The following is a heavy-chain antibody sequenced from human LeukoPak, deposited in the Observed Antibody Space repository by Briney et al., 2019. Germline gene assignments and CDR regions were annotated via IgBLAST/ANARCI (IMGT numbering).Heavy chain of an antibody. CDR1: GGSISSSSYY. D-gene: IGHD4-11*01. CDR3: ARTGLTTTNDAFDI. V-gene: IGHV4-39*01. J-gene: IGHJ3*02. Sequence: SETLSLTCTVSGGSISSSSYYWGWIRQPPGKGLEWIGSIYYSGSTYYNPSLKSRVTISVDTSKNQFSLKLSSVTAADTAVYYCARTGLTTTNDAFDIWGQGTMVTVSS. CDR2: IYYSGST.